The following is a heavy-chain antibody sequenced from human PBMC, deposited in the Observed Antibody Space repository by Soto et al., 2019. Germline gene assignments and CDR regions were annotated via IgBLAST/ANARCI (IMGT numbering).Heavy chain of an antibody. Sequence: GPEVKMPGASVKDSCETSGYTFTAYGLAWLRQAPRQRPEWMGWVGTNNANTNYAQKFRGRVTMTTDTSTTTTYMELRSLTSDDTAVHYCAKDLNRDSSAYYSFAYWGQGTLVTVSS. V-gene: IGHV1-18*01. CDR1: GYTFTAYG. J-gene: IGHJ4*02. CDR3: AKDLNRDSSAYYSFAY. D-gene: IGHD3-22*01. CDR2: VGTNNANT.